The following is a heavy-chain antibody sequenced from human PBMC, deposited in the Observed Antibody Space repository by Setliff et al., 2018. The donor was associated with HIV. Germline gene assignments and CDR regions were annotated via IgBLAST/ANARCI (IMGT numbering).Heavy chain of an antibody. CDR1: GYTFTSYD. CDR2: MNPNSGNT. V-gene: IGHV1-8*02. CDR3: ARSGSYYNFWSGYSDSHLDY. J-gene: IGHJ4*02. D-gene: IGHD3-3*01. Sequence: ASVKVSCKASGYTFTSYDINWVRQATGQGLEWMGWMNPNSGNTGYAQKFQGRVTMTRNTSISTAYMELSSLRSEDTAVYYCARSGSYYNFWSGYSDSHLDYWGQGTLVTSPQ.